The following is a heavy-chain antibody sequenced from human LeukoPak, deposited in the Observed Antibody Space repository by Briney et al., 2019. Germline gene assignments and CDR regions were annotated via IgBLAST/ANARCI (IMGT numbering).Heavy chain of an antibody. D-gene: IGHD3-10*01. CDR3: AKVHASGIYYFDC. V-gene: IGHV3-23*01. J-gene: IGHJ4*02. CDR2: FSGSGGST. CDR1: GFTFSSYA. Sequence: GGSLRLSRAASGFTFSSYAMSCVRQAPGKGLEGVSSFSGSGGSTFYADSVKGRFSISRDNSKNPLYLQMNSLRAEDTAVYYCAKVHASGIYYFDCWGQGTLVTVSS.